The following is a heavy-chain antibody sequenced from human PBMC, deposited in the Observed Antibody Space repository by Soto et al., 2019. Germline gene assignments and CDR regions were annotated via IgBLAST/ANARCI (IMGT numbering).Heavy chain of an antibody. J-gene: IGHJ4*02. V-gene: IGHV3-23*01. D-gene: IGHD6-19*01. CDR2: IRGSGGST. CDR1: GFTFSSYA. CDR3: ARVSDQWLVSADQHHAY. Sequence: EVQQLASGGGSVQPGGSLRLSCGGSGFTFSSYARSWVLQAPGKGLEWVSAIRGSGGSTYHASALKGRFTISRDNSKNALDLDMISRRPEDTAVYYCARVSDQWLVSADQHHAYGGQGTLVTVSS.